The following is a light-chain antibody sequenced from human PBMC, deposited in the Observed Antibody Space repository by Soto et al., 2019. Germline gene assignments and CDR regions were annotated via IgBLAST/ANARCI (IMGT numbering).Light chain of an antibody. CDR2: DAS. J-gene: IGKJ5*01. CDR1: QSGSSY. CDR3: QQRNSWPPIT. V-gene: IGKV3-11*01. Sequence: EAVLPQSPATLSLSVGERASLSCRASQSGSSYLAWYQQKPGHAPRLLIYDASSRASGVPARFSGSGSGTDFTLTISSLEPEDFALYYCQQRNSWPPITHWQGTRLEIK.